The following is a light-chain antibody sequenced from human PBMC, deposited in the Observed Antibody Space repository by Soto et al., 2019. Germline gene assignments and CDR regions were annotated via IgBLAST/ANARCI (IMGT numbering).Light chain of an antibody. CDR1: SSDIGNYNF. V-gene: IGLV2-14*01. CDR2: EVS. Sequence: QSLLTQPASVSGSPGQSITISCTGTSSDIGNYNFVSWYQQHPGKVPKLLIYEVSNRPTGISNRFSGSKSVNTASLTISGLQAEDEGDYFCSSYSSSSTLEVFGGGTKLTVL. J-gene: IGLJ3*02. CDR3: SSYSSSSTLEV.